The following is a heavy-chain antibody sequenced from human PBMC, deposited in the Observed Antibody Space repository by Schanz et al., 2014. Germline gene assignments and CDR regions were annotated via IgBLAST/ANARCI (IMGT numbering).Heavy chain of an antibody. CDR3: ARRNFYDKSAAFDY. CDR1: GYTFTSDS. J-gene: IGHJ4*02. V-gene: IGHV1-46*03. D-gene: IGHD3-9*01. Sequence: QVQLVQSGAEVKKPGASVKVSCKASGYTFTSDSMHWVRQAPGQGLEWMGMINPSGGSTTYAQKFQDRVTVTRDTSRSTVYMELSSLRSEDTAVYYCARRNFYDKSAAFDYWGQGSLXTVSS. CDR2: INPSGGST.